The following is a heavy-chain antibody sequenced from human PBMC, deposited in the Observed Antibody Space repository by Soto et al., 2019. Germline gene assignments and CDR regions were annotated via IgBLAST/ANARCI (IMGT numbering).Heavy chain of an antibody. CDR1: GGSISGYY. J-gene: IGHJ4*02. Sequence: SEILSLTCTISGGSISGYYWTWIRQSPGRRVGIGSFFYSGNTYYNPSLKSRVTISVDTSKNQFSLKLSSVTAADTAVYYCASLFTRIAVAGSPPTCYWGQGALVTVSS. V-gene: IGHV4-59*05. CDR3: ASLFTRIAVAGSPPTCY. CDR2: FFYSGNT. D-gene: IGHD6-19*01.